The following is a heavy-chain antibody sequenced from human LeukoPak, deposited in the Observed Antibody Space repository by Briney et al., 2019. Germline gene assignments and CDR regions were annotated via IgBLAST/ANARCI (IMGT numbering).Heavy chain of an antibody. CDR3: ARGFSGWALGY. CDR2: ISSSGSTI. CDR1: GFTFSSYE. J-gene: IGHJ4*02. Sequence: GRPLRLSCAASGFTFSSYEMNWVRQAPGKGLEWDSYISSSGSTIYYADSVKGRFTISRDNAKNSLYLQMNSLRAEDTAVYYCARGFSGWALGYWGQGTLVTVSS. D-gene: IGHD6-19*01. V-gene: IGHV3-48*03.